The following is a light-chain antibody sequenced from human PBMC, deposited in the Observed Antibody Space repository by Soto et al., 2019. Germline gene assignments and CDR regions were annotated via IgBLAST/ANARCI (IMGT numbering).Light chain of an antibody. CDR2: DVS. CDR1: SSDVGGYNY. Sequence: QSVLTQPRSVSGSPGQSVTISCPGTSSDVGGYNYVSWYQQHPGKAPKLMIYDVSKRPSGVPDRFSGSKSGNAASLTISGLQAEDEADYYCCSYAGSYKVFGTGTKVTVL. J-gene: IGLJ1*01. V-gene: IGLV2-11*01. CDR3: CSYAGSYKV.